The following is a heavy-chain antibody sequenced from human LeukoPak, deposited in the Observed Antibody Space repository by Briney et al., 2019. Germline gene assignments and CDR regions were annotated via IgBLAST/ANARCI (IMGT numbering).Heavy chain of an antibody. CDR3: AKASTFDTSGYPRD. D-gene: IGHD3-22*01. CDR2: ISYDGSNK. J-gene: IGHJ4*02. Sequence: GGSLRLSCAASGFTFSSYGMHWVRQAPGKGLEWVAVISYDGSNKYYGDSVKGRFTISRDNFENTLYMQMNSVRAEDTAVYYCAKASTFDTSGYPRDWGQGTLVTVSS. CDR1: GFTFSSYG. V-gene: IGHV3-30*18.